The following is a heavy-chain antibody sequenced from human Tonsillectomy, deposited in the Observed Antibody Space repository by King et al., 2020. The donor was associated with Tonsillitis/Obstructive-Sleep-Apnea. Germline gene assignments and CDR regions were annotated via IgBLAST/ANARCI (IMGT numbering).Heavy chain of an antibody. CDR1: GFNFGDYA. CDR2: IGSKTYGVTT. J-gene: IGHJ6*03. D-gene: IGHD3-3*01. CDR3: TTTICEKGDYYYYMDV. Sequence: VQLVESGGDLVKPGRSLTLSCSTSGFNFGDYAVTWFRQAPGKGLEWVGFIGSKTYGVTTEYAASVKGRFTISRDDSKSIAYLQMNSLKTDDTAVYYCTTTICEKGDYYYYMDVWGKGTTVTVS. V-gene: IGHV3-49*05.